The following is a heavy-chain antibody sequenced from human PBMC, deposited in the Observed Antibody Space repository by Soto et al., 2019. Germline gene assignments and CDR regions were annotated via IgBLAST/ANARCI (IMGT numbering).Heavy chain of an antibody. Sequence: QTGGSLRLSCAASGFTFSSYGMHWVRQAPGKGLEWVAVISYDGSNKYYADSVKGRFTISRDNSKNTLYLQMNSLRAEDTAVYYCAKDHRSSSIDYWGQGTLVTVSS. CDR1: GFTFSSYG. J-gene: IGHJ4*02. CDR2: ISYDGSNK. CDR3: AKDHRSSSIDY. D-gene: IGHD6-6*01. V-gene: IGHV3-30*18.